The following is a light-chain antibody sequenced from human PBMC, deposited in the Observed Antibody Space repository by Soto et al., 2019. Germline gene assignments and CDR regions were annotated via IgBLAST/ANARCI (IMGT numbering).Light chain of an antibody. CDR1: SSDVGNYNY. V-gene: IGLV2-14*01. CDR3: TSYTSSSTVV. Sequence: QSALTQPASVSGSPGQSITISCTGTSSDVGNYNYVSWYQQHPGKATKLMIYEVSNRPSGVSNRFSGSKSGNTASLTISGLQAEDEDDYYCTSYTSSSTVVFGGGTKLTVL. J-gene: IGLJ3*02. CDR2: EVS.